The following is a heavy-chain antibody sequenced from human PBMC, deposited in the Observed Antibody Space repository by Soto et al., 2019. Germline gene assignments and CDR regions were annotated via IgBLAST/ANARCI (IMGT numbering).Heavy chain of an antibody. CDR3: ARGSPVDY. CDR2: INHSGST. V-gene: IGHV4-34*01. J-gene: IGHJ4*02. Sequence: QVQLQQWGAGLLKPSETLSLTCAVYGGSFSGYYWSWIRQPPGKGLEWIGEINHSGSTNYNPSLKSRVTISVDTSKNQVSLKLSSVTAADTAVYYCARGSPVDYWGQGTLVTVSS. CDR1: GGSFSGYY.